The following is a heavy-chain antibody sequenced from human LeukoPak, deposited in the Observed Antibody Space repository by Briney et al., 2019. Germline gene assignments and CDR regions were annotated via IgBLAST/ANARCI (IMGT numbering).Heavy chain of an antibody. D-gene: IGHD6-19*01. CDR3: ARSMARTAVAGSFDY. CDR1: GGTFSSYA. V-gene: IGHV1-69*05. Sequence: SVKVSCKASGGTFSSYAISWVRQAPGQGLEWMGRIIPIFGTANYAQKFQGRVTITTDESTSTAYMELSSLRSEDTAVYYCARSMARTAVAGSFDYWGQGTLVTVSS. J-gene: IGHJ4*02. CDR2: IIPIFGTA.